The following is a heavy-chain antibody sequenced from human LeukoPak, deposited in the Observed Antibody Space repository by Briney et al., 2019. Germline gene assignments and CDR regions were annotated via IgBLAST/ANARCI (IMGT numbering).Heavy chain of an antibody. V-gene: IGHV3-7*01. CDR3: SRKIAEGSSWYGSYGMDV. Sequence: GGSLRLSCAASGFTFSSYAMHWVRQAPGKGLEWVANIKQDGSEKYYVDSVKGRFTISRDNAKNSLYLQMNSLRAEDTAVYYRSRKIAEGSSWYGSYGMDVWGQGTTVTVSS. CDR2: IKQDGSEK. D-gene: IGHD6-13*01. CDR1: GFTFSSYA. J-gene: IGHJ6*02.